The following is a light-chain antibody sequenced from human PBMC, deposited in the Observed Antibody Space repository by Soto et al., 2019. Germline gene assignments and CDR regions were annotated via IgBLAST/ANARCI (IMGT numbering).Light chain of an antibody. CDR2: TVY. V-gene: IGKV1-39*01. J-gene: IGKJ1*01. CDR3: QESYSSTWT. CDR1: QGIGSY. Sequence: IPLTQSPSSLSASVGDRVTISCRASQGIGSYLNWYQQKPGKAPKLLIYTVYSLQTGVPSKFSGSASGTDFTLTISGLQSDDSATYYCQESYSSTWTFGQGTKVDIK.